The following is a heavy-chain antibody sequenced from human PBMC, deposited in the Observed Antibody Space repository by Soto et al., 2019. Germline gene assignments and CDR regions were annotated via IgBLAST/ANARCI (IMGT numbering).Heavy chain of an antibody. CDR2: ISSSSSYT. J-gene: IGHJ5*02. V-gene: IGHV3-11*05. D-gene: IGHD3-22*01. Sequence: PGGSLRLSCAASGFTFSDYYMSWIRQAPGKGLEWVSYISSSSSYTNYADSVKGRFTISRDNAKNSLYLQMNSLRAEDTALYFCAKEMGDYYDSSGSWFDPWGQGTLVTVSS. CDR3: AKEMGDYYDSSGSWFDP. CDR1: GFTFSDYY.